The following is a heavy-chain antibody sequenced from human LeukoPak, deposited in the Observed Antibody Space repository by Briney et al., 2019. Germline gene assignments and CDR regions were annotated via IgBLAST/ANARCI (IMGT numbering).Heavy chain of an antibody. J-gene: IGHJ6*02. CDR1: GGXISSYY. D-gene: IGHD4/OR15-4a*01. CDR2: IYYSGST. CDR3: ARALPLYGGPQYYYYYGMDV. Sequence: PSETLSLTCTVSGGXISSYYCSWIRQPPGKGLEWIGYIYYSGSTNYNPSLKSRVTISVDTSKNQFSLKLSSVTAADTAVYYCARALPLYGGPQYYYYYGMDVWGQGITVTVSS. V-gene: IGHV4-59*01.